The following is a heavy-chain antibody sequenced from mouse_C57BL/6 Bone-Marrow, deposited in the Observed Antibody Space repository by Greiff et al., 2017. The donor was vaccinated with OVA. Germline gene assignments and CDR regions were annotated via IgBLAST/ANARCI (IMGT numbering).Heavy chain of an antibody. CDR3: ARPGITKVVATGYFDY. CDR2: IDPEDGET. D-gene: IGHD1-1*01. Sequence: EVQLQESGAELVKPGASVKLSCTASGFNIKDYYMHWVKQRTEQGLEWIGRIDPEDGETKYAPKFQGKATITADTSSNTAYLQLSSLTSEDTAVYYCARPGITKVVATGYFDYWGQGTTLTVSS. J-gene: IGHJ2*01. V-gene: IGHV14-2*01. CDR1: GFNIKDYY.